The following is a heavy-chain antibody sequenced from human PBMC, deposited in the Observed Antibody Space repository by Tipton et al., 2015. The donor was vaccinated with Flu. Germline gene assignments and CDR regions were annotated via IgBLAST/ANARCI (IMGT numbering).Heavy chain of an antibody. CDR2: INQSGST. Sequence: GLVKPSETLSLTCAVYGGSFSAYQWTWIRQSPGKGLEWIGEINQSGSTKYNPSLKSRVSMSVDTSENQFSLRLTSVAAADTAIYYCARRSIWNYGGLAAFDIWGQGTKVTVSS. D-gene: IGHD1-7*01. CDR3: ARRSIWNYGGLAAFDI. CDR1: GGSFSAYQ. J-gene: IGHJ3*02. V-gene: IGHV4-34*01.